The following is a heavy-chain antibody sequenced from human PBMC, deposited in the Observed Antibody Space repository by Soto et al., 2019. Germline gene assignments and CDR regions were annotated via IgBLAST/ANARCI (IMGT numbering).Heavy chain of an antibody. D-gene: IGHD6-13*01. CDR1: GYSFTSYS. Sequence: ASVKVSCKASGYSFTSYSMHWVRQAPGQRLEWMGWINGVNGNTRYSQNLQGRVTLSRDTSASTVYMELSSLRSEDTAVYYCARGGGHSSSWHYYYVDVWDKGTTVTVSS. CDR3: ARGGGHSSSWHYYYVDV. CDR2: INGVNGNT. J-gene: IGHJ6*03. V-gene: IGHV1-3*01.